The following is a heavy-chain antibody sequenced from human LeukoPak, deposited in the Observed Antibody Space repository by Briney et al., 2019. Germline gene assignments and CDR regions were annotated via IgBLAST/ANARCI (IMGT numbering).Heavy chain of an antibody. D-gene: IGHD1-26*01. J-gene: IGHJ4*02. CDR3: ARDRSRNSGSYLVY. CDR2: ITASGTAM. Sequence: KAGGSLRLSCAASGFTFSSYSMNWVRQAPGKGLEWVSHITASGTAMFYADSVKGRFTISRDNAKNSLYLQMNSLRDEDTAVYYCARDRSRNSGSYLVYWGQGTLVTVSS. CDR1: GFTFSSYS. V-gene: IGHV3-48*02.